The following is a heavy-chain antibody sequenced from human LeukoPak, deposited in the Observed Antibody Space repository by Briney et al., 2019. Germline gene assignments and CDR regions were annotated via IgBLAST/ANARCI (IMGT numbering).Heavy chain of an antibody. CDR3: ARGHHLLWFGELLGNWFDP. Sequence: ASVKVSCKASGYTFTSYDINWVRQATGQGLEWMGWMNPNSGNTGYAQKFQGRVTMTRNTSISTAYMELSSLRSEDTAVYYCARGHHLLWFGELLGNWFDPWGQGTLVTVSS. CDR1: GYTFTSYD. J-gene: IGHJ5*02. D-gene: IGHD3-10*01. CDR2: MNPNSGNT. V-gene: IGHV1-8*01.